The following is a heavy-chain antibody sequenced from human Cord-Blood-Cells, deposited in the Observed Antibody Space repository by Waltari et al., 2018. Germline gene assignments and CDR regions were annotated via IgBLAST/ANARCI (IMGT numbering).Heavy chain of an antibody. CDR2: IRSDGSNI. Sequence: QVQLVASGGGVVQPGESLRLSWAASGFTFRTSGLHWVRQAPGKGLEWVAYIRSDGSNINYADSVKGRFTISRDNSKNTLYLQMNSLRAEDTAVYYCATYSASRGFNYWGQGTLVTVSS. J-gene: IGHJ4*02. V-gene: IGHV3-30*02. CDR3: ATYSASRGFNY. D-gene: IGHD6-13*01. CDR1: GFTFRTSG.